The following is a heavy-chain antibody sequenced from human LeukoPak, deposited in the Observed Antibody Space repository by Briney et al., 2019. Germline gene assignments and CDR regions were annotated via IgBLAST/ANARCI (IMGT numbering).Heavy chain of an antibody. Sequence: SETLSLTCTVSGGSISSGSYYWSWIRQPAGKGLEWIGRIYTSGSTNYNPSLKSRVTISVDTSKNQFSLKLSSVTAADTAVYYCARDKRTRPLIAAADYYYYMDVWGKGTTVTISS. D-gene: IGHD6-13*01. V-gene: IGHV4-61*02. J-gene: IGHJ6*03. CDR1: GGSISSGSYY. CDR3: ARDKRTRPLIAAADYYYYMDV. CDR2: IYTSGST.